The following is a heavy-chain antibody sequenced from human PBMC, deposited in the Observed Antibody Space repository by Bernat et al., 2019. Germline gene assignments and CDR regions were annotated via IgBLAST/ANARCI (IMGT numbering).Heavy chain of an antibody. D-gene: IGHD3-10*01. Sequence: QVQLVESGGGVVQPGRSLRLSCATSGFTFSGYGMHWVRQAPGKGLEWVAVIWYDGNDKYYADSVKGRFTISRDNSKNTLYLQMNSLRAEDTAVYYCARDPMVRGVISDFDIWGQGTMVTVSS. V-gene: IGHV3-33*01. J-gene: IGHJ3*02. CDR1: GFTFSGYG. CDR2: IWYDGNDK. CDR3: ARDPMVRGVISDFDI.